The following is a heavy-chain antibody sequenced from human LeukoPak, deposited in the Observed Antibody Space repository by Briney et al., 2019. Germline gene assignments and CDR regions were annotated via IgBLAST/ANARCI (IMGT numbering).Heavy chain of an antibody. CDR1: GYTFTSYY. CDR3: ARDRSYYDSSGMFAY. J-gene: IGHJ4*02. V-gene: IGHV1-46*01. Sequence: GASVKVSCKASGYTFTSYYMHWVRQAPGQGLEWMGIINPSGGSTSYAQKFQGRVTMTRDTSTSTVYMELSSLRSEDTAVYYCARDRSYYDSSGMFAYWGQGTLVTVSS. CDR2: INPSGGST. D-gene: IGHD3-22*01.